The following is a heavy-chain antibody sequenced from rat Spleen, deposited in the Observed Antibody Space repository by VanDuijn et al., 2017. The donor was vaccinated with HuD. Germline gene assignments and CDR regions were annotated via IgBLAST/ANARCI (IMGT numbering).Heavy chain of an antibody. J-gene: IGHJ2*01. CDR2: INYEGVKT. CDR3: TRVGYGYTLDY. D-gene: IGHD1-9*01. CDR1: GFIFSDYG. V-gene: IGHV5-7*01. Sequence: EVQLVESGGGLVQPGRSLTLSCSASGFIFSDYGMAWVRQAPKKGLEWVATINYEGVKTYYRDSVKGRFTISRDNAKSTLYLQMNSLRSEDTATYYCTRVGYGYTLDYWGQGVMVTVSS.